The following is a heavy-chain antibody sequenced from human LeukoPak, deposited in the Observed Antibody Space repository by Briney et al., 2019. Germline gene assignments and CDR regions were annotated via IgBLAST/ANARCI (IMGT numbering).Heavy chain of an antibody. Sequence: GGSLRLSCAASGFTVSSNYMSWVRQAPGKGLEWVSVIYSGGSTYYADSVKGRFTISRDNSKNTLYLQMNSLRAEDTAVYYCARMRWLQLDPYGMDVWGQGTTVTVSS. CDR3: ARMRWLQLDPYGMDV. D-gene: IGHD5-24*01. CDR2: IYSGGST. J-gene: IGHJ6*02. V-gene: IGHV3-66*01. CDR1: GFTVSSNY.